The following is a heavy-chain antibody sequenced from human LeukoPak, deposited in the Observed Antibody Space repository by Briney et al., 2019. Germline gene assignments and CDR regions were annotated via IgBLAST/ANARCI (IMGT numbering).Heavy chain of an antibody. V-gene: IGHV1-8*01. Sequence: ASVTVSCTASGYTFTSYDINWVRQATGQGLEWMGWMNPNSDNTGYAQKFQGRVTMTRNTSISTAYMELSSLRSEDTAVYYCARGRDSGGDFATWGQGTLVTVSS. J-gene: IGHJ5*02. CDR2: MNPNSDNT. CDR1: GYTFTSYD. CDR3: ARGRDSGGDFAT. D-gene: IGHD2-21*02.